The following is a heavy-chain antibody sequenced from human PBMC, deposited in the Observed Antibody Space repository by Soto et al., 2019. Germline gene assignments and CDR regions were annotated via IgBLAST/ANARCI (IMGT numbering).Heavy chain of an antibody. J-gene: IGHJ5*02. D-gene: IGHD3-3*01. V-gene: IGHV3-74*01. CDR3: ARAHYDFWSGFGPLWYNWFDP. Sequence: GGSLRLSCAASGFTFSSYWMHWVRQAPGKGLVWVSRINSDGSSTSYADSVKGRFTISRDNAKNTLYLQMNSLRAEDTAVYYCARAHYDFWSGFGPLWYNWFDPWGQGTLVTVSS. CDR1: GFTFSSYW. CDR2: INSDGSST.